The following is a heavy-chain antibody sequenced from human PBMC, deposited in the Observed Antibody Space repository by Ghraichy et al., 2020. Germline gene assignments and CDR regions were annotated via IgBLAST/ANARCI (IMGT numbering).Heavy chain of an antibody. CDR3: ARETDTRGWYNADS. V-gene: IGHV3-23*01. Sequence: GGSLRLSCAASGFTFSNYAMSWLRQAPGKGLEWVSAIRGSGVKTYYADSVKGRFTVSRDNSKNSLFLQLNSLRAEDTAFYYCARETDTRGWYNADSWGRGTLVTVSS. D-gene: IGHD6-19*01. J-gene: IGHJ1*01. CDR2: IRGSGVKT. CDR1: GFTFSNYA.